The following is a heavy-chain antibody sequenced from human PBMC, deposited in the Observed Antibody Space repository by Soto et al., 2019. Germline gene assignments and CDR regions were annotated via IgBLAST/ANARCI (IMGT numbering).Heavy chain of an antibody. Sequence: QVQLQESGPGLVKPSQTLSLTCTVSGDSIRSGGYYWTWVRQHPGKGLEGIGYIYYNGITSYNPSLKSRVLISVDTSRNQFSLNLTSMTAADTAVYYCAGEERYGPKRTEYWGQGILVTVSS. V-gene: IGHV4-31*03. D-gene: IGHD1-1*01. CDR3: AGEERYGPKRTEY. J-gene: IGHJ4*02. CDR1: GDSIRSGGYY. CDR2: IYYNGIT.